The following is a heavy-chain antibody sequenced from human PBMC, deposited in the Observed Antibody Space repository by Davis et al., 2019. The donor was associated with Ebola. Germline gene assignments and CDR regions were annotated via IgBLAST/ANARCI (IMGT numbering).Heavy chain of an antibody. D-gene: IGHD3-16*01. CDR3: ARHLYPTSASRSLPLGY. CDR1: GYILPYYW. Sequence: GESLKIPCNGSGYILPYYWIALVRQLPGKCLEWMGIIYSVDSDTRYSPSFQGQVTISVDKSMNTAYLQWSSLKASDSAMYYCARHLYPTSASRSLPLGYWGQGTLVTVSS. CDR2: IYSVDSDT. J-gene: IGHJ4*02. V-gene: IGHV5-51*01.